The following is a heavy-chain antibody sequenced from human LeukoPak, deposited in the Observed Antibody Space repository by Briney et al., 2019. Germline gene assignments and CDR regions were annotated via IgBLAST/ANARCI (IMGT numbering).Heavy chain of an antibody. Sequence: PSETLSLTCTVSGGSISSYYWSWIRQPPGKGLEWIGYIYYSGSTNYNPSLKSRVTISVDTSKNQFSLRLSSVTAADTAVYYCARSIVEYYYGSGSYAWYFDLWGRGTLVTVSS. CDR2: IYYSGST. D-gene: IGHD3-10*01. J-gene: IGHJ2*01. CDR1: GGSISSYY. CDR3: ARSIVEYYYGSGSYAWYFDL. V-gene: IGHV4-59*08.